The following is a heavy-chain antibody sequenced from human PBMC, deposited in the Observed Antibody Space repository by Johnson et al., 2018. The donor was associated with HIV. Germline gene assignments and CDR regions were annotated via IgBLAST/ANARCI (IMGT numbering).Heavy chain of an antibody. J-gene: IGHJ3*02. V-gene: IGHV3-23*04. CDR3: AREWELLGSAFDI. Sequence: VQLVESGGGLVQPGGSLRLSCAASEFTFSGSAMSWVRQAPGKGLEWVSVISGSGGTTYCADSVKGRFTISRDNSENTLYLQMDSLRAEDTAVYYCAREWELLGSAFDIWGQGTMVTVSS. CDR1: EFTFSGSA. CDR2: ISGSGGTT. D-gene: IGHD1-26*01.